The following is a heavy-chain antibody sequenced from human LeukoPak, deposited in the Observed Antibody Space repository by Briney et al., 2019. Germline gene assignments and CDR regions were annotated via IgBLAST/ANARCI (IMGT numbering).Heavy chain of an antibody. V-gene: IGHV1-24*01. D-gene: IGHD3-22*01. CDR1: GDTLTELS. CDR2: FDPEDGET. CDR3: AAETYYDSSGYY. J-gene: IGHJ4*02. Sequence: ASVKVSCKVSGDTLTELSMHWVRQAPGKGLEWMGGFDPEDGETIYAQKFQGRVTITEDTSTDTAYMELSSLGSEDTAVYYCAAETYYDSSGYYWGQGTLVTVSS.